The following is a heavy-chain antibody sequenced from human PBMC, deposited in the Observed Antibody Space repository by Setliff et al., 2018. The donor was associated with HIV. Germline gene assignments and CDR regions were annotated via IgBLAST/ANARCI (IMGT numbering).Heavy chain of an antibody. D-gene: IGHD1-26*01. J-gene: IGHJ5*01. Sequence: SETLSLTCAVSGYSISSGYYWGWIRQAPGKGLEWIGSIYQSGSTYYNPSLKSRVTISVDTSKNQFSLRLTAVTAADTAVYYCARTTYSGSYFNDSWGQGTLVTVSS. CDR3: ARTTYSGSYFNDS. CDR2: IYQSGST. V-gene: IGHV4-38-2*01. CDR1: GYSISSGYY.